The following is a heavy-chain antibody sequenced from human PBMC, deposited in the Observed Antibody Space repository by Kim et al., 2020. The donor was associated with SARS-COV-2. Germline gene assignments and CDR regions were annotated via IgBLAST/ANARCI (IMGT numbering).Heavy chain of an antibody. V-gene: IGHV3-30*18. CDR2: ISYDGSNK. D-gene: IGHD4-17*01. Sequence: GGSLRLSCAASGFTFSSYGMHWVRQAPGKGLEWVAVISYDGSNKYYADSVKGRFTISRDNSKNTLYLQMNSLRAEDTAMYYCAKDLPTLSYGDYNWFDPWGQGTLVTVSS. CDR3: AKDLPTLSYGDYNWFDP. J-gene: IGHJ5*02. CDR1: GFTFSSYG.